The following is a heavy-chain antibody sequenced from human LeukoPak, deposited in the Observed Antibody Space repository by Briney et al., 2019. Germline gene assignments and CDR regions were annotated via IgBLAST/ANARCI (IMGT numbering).Heavy chain of an antibody. CDR2: ISNSSSYI. D-gene: IGHD3-22*01. CDR1: GFTFSSYS. CDR3: ARVGGYYDTSGYKSFSY. J-gene: IGHJ4*02. V-gene: IGHV3-21*01. Sequence: GGSLRLSCAASGFTFSSYSMNWVRQAPGKGLEWVSSISNSSSYIFYADSVEGRFTISRDDAKNSLYLQMNSLRAEDTAVYYCARVGGYYDTSGYKSFSYWGQGTLVTVSS.